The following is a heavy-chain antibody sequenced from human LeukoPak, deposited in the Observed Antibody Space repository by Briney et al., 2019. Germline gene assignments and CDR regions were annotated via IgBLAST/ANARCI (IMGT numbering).Heavy chain of an antibody. CDR1: GFTFSQYA. D-gene: IGHD4-23*01. CDR2: MSYDGSAQ. V-gene: IGHV3-30*18. CDR3: AKVMITVVTTSKLDS. Sequence: GGSLRLSCAASGFTFSQYAMHWVRQAPGKGLEWVAVMSYDGSAQYYADSVKGRFTISRDNSKKTLCLRMNSLRGDDTAFYYCAKVMITVVTTSKLDSWGQGTLVTVSS. J-gene: IGHJ4*02.